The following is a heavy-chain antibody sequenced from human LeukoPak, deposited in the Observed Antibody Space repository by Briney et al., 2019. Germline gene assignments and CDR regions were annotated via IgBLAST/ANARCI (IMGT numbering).Heavy chain of an antibody. V-gene: IGHV4-61*02. CDR1: GGSISSGSYY. CDR2: IYTSGST. J-gene: IGHJ4*02. Sequence: PSETLSLTCTVSGGSISSGSYYWSWIRQPAGKGLEWIGRIYTSGSTNYNPSLKSRVTISVDTSKNQFSLKLSSVTAADTAVYYCARGDSRGDYWGQGTLVTVSS. D-gene: IGHD2-21*02. CDR3: ARGDSRGDY.